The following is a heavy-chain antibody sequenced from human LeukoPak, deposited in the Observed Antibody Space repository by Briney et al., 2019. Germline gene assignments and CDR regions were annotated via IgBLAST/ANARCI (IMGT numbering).Heavy chain of an antibody. CDR1: GGTFSSYA. CDR3: VATYYDILTGYYSGDAFDI. D-gene: IGHD3-9*01. CDR2: IIPIFGTA. Sequence: SVKVSCKASGGTFSSYAISWVRQAPGQGLEWMGGIIPIFGTANCAQKFQGRVTITTDESTSTAYMELSSLRSEDTAVYYCVATYYDILTGYYSGDAFDIWGQGTMVTVSS. V-gene: IGHV1-69*05. J-gene: IGHJ3*02.